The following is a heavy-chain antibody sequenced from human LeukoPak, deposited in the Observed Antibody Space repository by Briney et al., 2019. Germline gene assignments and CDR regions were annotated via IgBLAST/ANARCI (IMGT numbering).Heavy chain of an antibody. J-gene: IGHJ4*02. Sequence: SETLSLTCTVSGGSISSGSYYWSWIRQPAGKGLEWIGRIYTSGSTNYNPSLKSRVTISVDRSKNQFSLKLSSVTAADTAVYYCARDLRDYGDHTGYDYWGQGTLVTVSS. V-gene: IGHV4-61*02. CDR2: IYTSGST. D-gene: IGHD4-17*01. CDR3: ARDLRDYGDHTGYDY. CDR1: GGSISSGSYY.